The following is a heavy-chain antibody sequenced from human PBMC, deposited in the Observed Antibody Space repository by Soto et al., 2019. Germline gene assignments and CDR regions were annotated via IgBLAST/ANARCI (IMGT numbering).Heavy chain of an antibody. D-gene: IGHD2-15*01. CDR3: ARMTPGYCSGGSCYSGPDY. CDR1: GFTFSSYG. CDR2: IWYDGSNK. Sequence: QVQLVESGGGVVQPGRSLRLSCAASGFTFSSYGMHWVRQAPGKGLEWVAVIWYDGSNKYYADSVKGRFTISRDNSKNTLYLQMNSLRAEDTAVYYCARMTPGYCSGGSCYSGPDYWGQGTLVTVSS. V-gene: IGHV3-33*01. J-gene: IGHJ4*02.